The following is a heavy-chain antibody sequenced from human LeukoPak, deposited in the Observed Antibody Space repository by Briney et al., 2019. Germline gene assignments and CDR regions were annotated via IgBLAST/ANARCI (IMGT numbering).Heavy chain of an antibody. D-gene: IGHD2-15*01. J-gene: IGHJ4*02. CDR2: INHSGST. CDR3: ARGVGCSGGSCYSDY. CDR1: GGSISSSNW. V-gene: IGHV4-4*02. Sequence: PSETLSLTCAVSGGSISSSNWWSWVRQPPGKGLEWIGEINHSGSTNYNPSLKSRVTISVDTSKNQFSLKLSSVTAADTAVYYCARGVGCSGGSCYSDYWGQGTLVTVSS.